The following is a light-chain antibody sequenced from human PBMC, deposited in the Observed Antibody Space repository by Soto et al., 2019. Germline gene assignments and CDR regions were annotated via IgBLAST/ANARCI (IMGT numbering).Light chain of an antibody. CDR2: DAS. CDR3: QQYEPLPIT. Sequence: DIQMTQSPSSLSASVGDRVTITCQASQDINSYLSWYQQRPGQAPKLLIYDASNLHPGVPSRFSGSESGTDFTITISSLQPEDIATYYCQQYEPLPITFGQGTRLEIK. V-gene: IGKV1-33*01. CDR1: QDINSY. J-gene: IGKJ5*01.